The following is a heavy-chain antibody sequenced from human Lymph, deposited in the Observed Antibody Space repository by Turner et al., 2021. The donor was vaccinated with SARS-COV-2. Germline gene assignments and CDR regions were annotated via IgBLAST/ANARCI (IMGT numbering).Heavy chain of an antibody. CDR1: GFTFSYYW. V-gene: IGHV3-7*01. CDR2: IKQDGSEK. CDR3: ARMGSSSWYFDY. D-gene: IGHD1-26*01. J-gene: IGHJ4*02. Sequence: EVQLVESGGGLVQPGGSLRLSCAASGFTFSYYWMGWGRQGPGKGLEWVANIKQDGSEKYYVDSVKGRFTISRDNAKNSLFLQMNSLRAEDTAVYYCARMGSSSWYFDYWGQGTLVTVSS.